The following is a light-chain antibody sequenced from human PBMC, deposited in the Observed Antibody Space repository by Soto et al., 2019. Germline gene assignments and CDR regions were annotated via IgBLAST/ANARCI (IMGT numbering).Light chain of an antibody. CDR3: ATWDLTLSAGVL. Sequence: QSVLTQPPSVSAAPGQRVSISCSGGSSNIGKNSVSWYQQLPATAPKLLIYDDHQRPSGIPDRFSASKSGTSATLDITGLRPADEADYYCATWDLTLSAGVLFGGGTKLTVL. CDR2: DDH. CDR1: SSNIGKNS. J-gene: IGLJ2*01. V-gene: IGLV1-51*01.